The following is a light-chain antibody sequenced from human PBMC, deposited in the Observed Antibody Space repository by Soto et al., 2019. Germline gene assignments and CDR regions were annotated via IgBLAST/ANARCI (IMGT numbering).Light chain of an antibody. J-gene: IGKJ1*01. CDR3: QQHSHWPPWT. Sequence: EIVLTHSPGTLSLSPGERATLSCSASQSVSSSYLAWYQQKPGQAPRLLIYGASSRATGIPARFSGSGSGTNFTLTISNLEPEDFAVYYCQQHSHWPPWTFGQGTKVDI. CDR2: GAS. V-gene: IGKV3D-20*02. CDR1: QSVSSSY.